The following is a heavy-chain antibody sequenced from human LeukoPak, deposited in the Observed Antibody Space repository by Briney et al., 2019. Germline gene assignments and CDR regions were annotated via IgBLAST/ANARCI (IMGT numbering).Heavy chain of an antibody. J-gene: IGHJ4*02. CDR1: GFTFGDYY. D-gene: IGHD6-19*01. Sequence: GSLRLSCAASGFTFGDYYMSWIRQAPGKGLEWVSYISSSGSTIYYADSVKGRFTISRDNAKNSLYLQMNSLRAEDTAVYYCARSPYSSGWYGVNYFDYWGQGTLVTVSP. V-gene: IGHV3-11*01. CDR3: ARSPYSSGWYGVNYFDY. CDR2: ISSSGSTI.